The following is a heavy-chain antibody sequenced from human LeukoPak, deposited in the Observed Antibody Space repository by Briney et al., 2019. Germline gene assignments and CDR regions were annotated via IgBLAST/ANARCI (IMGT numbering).Heavy chain of an antibody. J-gene: IGHJ6*03. Sequence: EPSETLSLTCAVYGGSFSGYYWSWIRQPPGKGLEWSGEINHSGSTNYNPSLKSRVTISVDTSKNQFSLKLSSVPAADTAVYYCARGHKEDYYYYMDVWGKGTTVTVSS. CDR3: ARGHKEDYYYYMDV. CDR2: INHSGST. V-gene: IGHV4-34*01. CDR1: GGSFSGYY.